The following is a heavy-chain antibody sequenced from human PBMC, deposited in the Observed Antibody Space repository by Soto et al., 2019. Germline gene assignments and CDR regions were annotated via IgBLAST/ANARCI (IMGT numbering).Heavy chain of an antibody. V-gene: IGHV4-4*02. CDR1: NASISSRKW. Sequence: QVQLQESGPGLVKPSGTLSLTCTVSNASISSRKWWTWVRQTPGKGLEWIGEIYHSGSINHNPSLKSRGPMSVDKSNNQFSLKMTSVTAADTAVYYCASKFGELLADAFDIWGQGTVVTVS. CDR3: ASKFGELLADAFDI. J-gene: IGHJ3*02. CDR2: IYHSGSI. D-gene: IGHD3-10*01.